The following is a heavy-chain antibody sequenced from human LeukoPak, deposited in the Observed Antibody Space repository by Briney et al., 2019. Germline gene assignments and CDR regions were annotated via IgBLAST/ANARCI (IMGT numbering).Heavy chain of an antibody. D-gene: IGHD3-10*01. CDR1: GYSISSGYY. Sequence: SETLSLTCTVSGYSISSGYYWGWIRQPPGKGLEWIGSIYHSGSTYYSPSLKSRVTISVDTSKNQFSLKLSSVTAADTAVYYCARVMGVVRGGIGSHDAFDIWGQGTMVTVSS. J-gene: IGHJ3*02. V-gene: IGHV4-38-2*02. CDR2: IYHSGST. CDR3: ARVMGVVRGGIGSHDAFDI.